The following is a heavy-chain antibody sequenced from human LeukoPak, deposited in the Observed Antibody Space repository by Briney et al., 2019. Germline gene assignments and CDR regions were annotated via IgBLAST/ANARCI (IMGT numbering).Heavy chain of an antibody. J-gene: IGHJ4*02. D-gene: IGHD2-2*01. CDR2: INPNSGGT. Sequence: ASVKVSCKASGYSFTGYYMHWVRQAPGQGLEWMGWINPNSGGTNYAQKFQGRVTMTRDTSISTAYMELSRLRSDDTAVYYCATSRGYCSSTSCRDDYYFDYWGQGTLVTVSS. V-gene: IGHV1-2*02. CDR3: ATSRGYCSSTSCRDDYYFDY. CDR1: GYSFTGYY.